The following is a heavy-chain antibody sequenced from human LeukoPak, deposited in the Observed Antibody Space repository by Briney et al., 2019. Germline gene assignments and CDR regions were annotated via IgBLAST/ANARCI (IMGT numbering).Heavy chain of an antibody. CDR3: ARGYDIDP. CDR1: GYTFSTYE. J-gene: IGHJ5*02. V-gene: IGHV1-8*01. CDR2: MNPNSGNT. D-gene: IGHD3-9*01. Sequence: GASEKVSCKASGYTFSTYEINWVRQATGQGLEWVGWMNPNSGNTGYAQKFQGRVTMTRNTSINTAYMELSNLRSEDTAVYYCARGYDIDPWGQGTQVTVSS.